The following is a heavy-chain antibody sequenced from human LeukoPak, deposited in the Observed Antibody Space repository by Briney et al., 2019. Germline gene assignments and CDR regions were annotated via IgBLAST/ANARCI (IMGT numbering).Heavy chain of an antibody. Sequence: PGGPLSLSCPAPGLTAGGKNLTWFAKAPGKGLEWVSIIYSGDNTYYADSVKGRFTISRDSSKNTLYLQMNSLRAEDTAVYYCASKTGSYHGYFDYWGQGTLVTVSS. CDR3: ASKTGSYHGYFDY. D-gene: IGHD1-26*01. V-gene: IGHV3-53*01. CDR2: IYSGDNT. CDR1: GLTAGGKN. J-gene: IGHJ4*02.